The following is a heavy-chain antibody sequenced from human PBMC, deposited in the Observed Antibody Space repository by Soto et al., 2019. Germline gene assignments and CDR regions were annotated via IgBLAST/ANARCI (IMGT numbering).Heavy chain of an antibody. V-gene: IGHV3-23*01. D-gene: IGHD6-13*01. CDR2: ISAGVIDT. J-gene: IGHJ4*02. CDR3: AKQLSSSTSYPIDH. CDR1: GFTYNIYA. Sequence: VQLLESGEALVQPGGSLRLSCAASGFTYNIYAMSWVRQAPGKGLEWVSGISAGVIDTYYADSVKGRFTVSRDDLKNRLKLQINTLKTADSAVYYCAKQLSSSTSYPIDHWGRGTLVTGSS.